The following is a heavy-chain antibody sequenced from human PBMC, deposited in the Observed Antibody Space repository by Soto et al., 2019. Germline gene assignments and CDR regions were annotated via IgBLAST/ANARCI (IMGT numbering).Heavy chain of an antibody. Sequence: GASVKVSCKASGGTFSSYAISWVRQAPGQGLEWMGGIIPIFGTANYAQKFQGRVTITADESTSTAYMELSSLRSEDTAVYYCARVDMIVVVYDVWGQGTTVTVSS. V-gene: IGHV1-69*13. D-gene: IGHD3-22*01. CDR1: GGTFSSYA. J-gene: IGHJ6*02. CDR3: ARVDMIVVVYDV. CDR2: IIPIFGTA.